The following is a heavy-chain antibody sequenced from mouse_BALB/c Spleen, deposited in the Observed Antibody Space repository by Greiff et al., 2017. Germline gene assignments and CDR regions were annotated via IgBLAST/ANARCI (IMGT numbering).Heavy chain of an antibody. CDR2: ISSGSSTI. Sequence: DVMLVESGGGLVQPGGSRKLSCAASGFTFSSFGMHWVRQAPEKGLEWVAYISSGSSTIYYADTVKGRFTISRDNPKNTLYLQMSSLKSEDTAMYYCTRDGEGHYYGPLDYWGQGTTLTVSS. V-gene: IGHV5-17*02. D-gene: IGHD1-1*01. J-gene: IGHJ2*01. CDR3: TRDGEGHYYGPLDY. CDR1: GFTFSSFG.